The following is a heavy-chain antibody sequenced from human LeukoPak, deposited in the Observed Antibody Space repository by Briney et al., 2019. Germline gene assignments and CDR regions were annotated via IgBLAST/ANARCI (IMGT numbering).Heavy chain of an antibody. CDR1: EYTFTGYY. CDR2: IDPNTGDS. D-gene: IGHD3-9*01. V-gene: IGHV1-2*02. J-gene: IGHJ4*02. CDR3: ARVSYDILTAVIGFDY. Sequence: ASVKVSCKASEYTFTGYYIHWVRQAPGQGLEWMGWIDPNTGDSNYVQKFQGRVTMTRDTSISTAYMELSRLRSDDTAVYYCARVSYDILTAVIGFDYWGQGTLVTVSS.